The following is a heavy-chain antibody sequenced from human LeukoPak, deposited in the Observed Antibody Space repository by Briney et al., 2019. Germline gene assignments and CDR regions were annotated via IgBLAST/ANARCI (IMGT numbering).Heavy chain of an antibody. V-gene: IGHV3-21*01. Sequence: GGSLRLSCAASGFTFSSYSMNWVRQAPGKGLEWVSSISSSSSYIYYADSVKGRFTISRDNAKNSLYLQMNSLRAEDTAVYYCARDMPGYYYYMDVWGKGTTVTISS. CDR2: ISSSSSYI. CDR3: ARDMPGYYYYMDV. J-gene: IGHJ6*03. D-gene: IGHD2-2*01. CDR1: GFTFSSYS.